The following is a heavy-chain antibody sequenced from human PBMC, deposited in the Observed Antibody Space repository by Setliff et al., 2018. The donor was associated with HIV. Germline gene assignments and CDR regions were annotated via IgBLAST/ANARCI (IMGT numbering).Heavy chain of an antibody. V-gene: IGHV7-4-1*01. CDR2: INTNTGNP. D-gene: IGHD3-3*01. CDR1: GGTFSSYV. CDR3: TRDHTPPPNYDFWSGQIDLRNIFYYMDV. Sequence: ASVKVSCKASGGTFSSYVISWVRQAPGQGLEWMGYINTNTGNPTYAQGFTGRFVFSVDTPVSTAYLQIFSLKTEDTAVYYCTRDHTPPPNYDFWSGQIDLRNIFYYMDVWGTGSSVTVSS. J-gene: IGHJ6*03.